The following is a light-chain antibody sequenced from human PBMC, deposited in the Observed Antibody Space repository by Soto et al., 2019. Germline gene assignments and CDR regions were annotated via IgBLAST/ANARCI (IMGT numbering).Light chain of an antibody. CDR1: KLGDKY. V-gene: IGLV3-1*01. CDR3: QAWDSSTLVI. J-gene: IGLJ2*01. CDR2: QDA. Sequence: SYELTQPPSVSVSPGQTASITCSGDKLGDKYACWYQQKPGQSPVLVMYQDARRPSGIPERFSGSNSGNTATLTISGTQAMDEADYYWQAWDSSTLVIFGGGTKLTVL.